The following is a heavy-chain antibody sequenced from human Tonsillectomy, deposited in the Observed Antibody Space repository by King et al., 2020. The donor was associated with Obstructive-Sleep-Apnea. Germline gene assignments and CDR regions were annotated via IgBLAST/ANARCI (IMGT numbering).Heavy chain of an antibody. V-gene: IGHV4-34*01. J-gene: IGHJ5*02. CDR1: GGSFSDYY. D-gene: IGHD6-13*01. Sequence: VQLQQWGAGLLKPSETLSLTCAVFGGSFSDYYWSWIRQPPGKGLEWIGKINHSGNTNYNPSLKSRVTISVDTSKNQFSLKLSSVTAADTAVYYGGRGSGAAAVNWFDPWGQGTLVTVAS. CDR2: INHSGNT. CDR3: GRGSGAAAVNWFDP.